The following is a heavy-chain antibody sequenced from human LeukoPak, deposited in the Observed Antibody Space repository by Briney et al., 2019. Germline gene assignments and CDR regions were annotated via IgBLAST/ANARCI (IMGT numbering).Heavy chain of an antibody. J-gene: IGHJ4*02. V-gene: IGHV3-23*01. CDR1: GFSFSSYA. CDR3: ASSVDY. D-gene: IGHD3-10*01. CDR2: ISGSGGNT. Sequence: GGSLRLSCAVSGFSFSSYAMSWVRQAPGKGLEWVSAISGSGGNTYYADSVKGRFTISRDNAKNTLYLQMNSLRAEDTTVYYCASSVDYWGQGTLVTVSS.